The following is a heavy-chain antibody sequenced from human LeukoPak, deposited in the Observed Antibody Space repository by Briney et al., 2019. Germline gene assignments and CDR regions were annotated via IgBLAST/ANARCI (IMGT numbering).Heavy chain of an antibody. CDR2: INPNSGGT. J-gene: IGHJ4*02. Sequence: ASVKVSCKASGYTFTGYYMHWVRQAPGQGLEWMGWINPNSGGTNYAQKFQGRVTMTRDTSISTAYMELSRLRSDDTAVYYCARTRRIAVAGTWDYWGQGTLVTVSS. CDR1: GYTFTGYY. D-gene: IGHD6-19*01. V-gene: IGHV1-2*02. CDR3: ARTRRIAVAGTWDY.